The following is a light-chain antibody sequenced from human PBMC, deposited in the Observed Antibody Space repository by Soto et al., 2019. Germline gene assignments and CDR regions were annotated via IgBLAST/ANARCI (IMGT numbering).Light chain of an antibody. Sequence: QSVLTQPPSVSGAPGQRVTISCTGSSSNIGAGYDVHWYQHLPGTAPKLLIYGNNNRPSGVPDRVSGSKSGTSASLAITGLQAEDETHYYCQSFDSSLSVVFGGGTKVTVL. J-gene: IGLJ2*01. CDR1: SSNIGAGYD. CDR2: GNN. V-gene: IGLV1-40*01. CDR3: QSFDSSLSVV.